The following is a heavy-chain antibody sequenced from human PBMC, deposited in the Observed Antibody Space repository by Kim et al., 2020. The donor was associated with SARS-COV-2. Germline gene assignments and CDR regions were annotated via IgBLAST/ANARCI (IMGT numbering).Heavy chain of an antibody. CDR3: VRQKGPNPNAYDIADLQPY. D-gene: IGHD3-22*01. Sequence: GGSLRLSCAASGFTFRSNWMHWVRQAPGKGLVWVSRINSDASTTIYVDSVKGRFTTSRDNAKNTLYLQMNSLRAEDTAIYYCVRQKGPNPNAYDIADLQPYWGQENLVTVSS. V-gene: IGHV3-74*01. CDR2: INSDASTT. J-gene: IGHJ4*02. CDR1: GFTFRSNW.